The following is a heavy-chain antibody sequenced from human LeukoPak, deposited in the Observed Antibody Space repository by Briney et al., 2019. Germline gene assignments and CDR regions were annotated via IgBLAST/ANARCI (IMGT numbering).Heavy chain of an antibody. CDR3: ARQATHDAFDI. CDR1: GGSISSYY. CDR2: IYYSGTT. V-gene: IGHV4-59*08. Sequence: SETLSLTCTVSGGSISSYYWSWIRQPPGKGLEWIGYIYYSGTTNYNPSLKSRVTISVDTSENQFPLKLSSVTAADTAVYYCARQATHDAFDIWGQGTMVTVSS. J-gene: IGHJ3*02. D-gene: IGHD5-12*01.